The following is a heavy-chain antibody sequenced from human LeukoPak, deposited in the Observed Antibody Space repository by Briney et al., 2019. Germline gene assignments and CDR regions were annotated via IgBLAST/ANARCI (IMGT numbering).Heavy chain of an antibody. CDR2: ITSSSSYI. J-gene: IGHJ5*02. V-gene: IGHV3-21*01. D-gene: IGHD5-18*01. Sequence: GGSLRLSCAASGFTFSSYNMNWVRQAPGKGLEWVSSITSSSSYIYYADSVKGRFTISRDNAKNSLYLQMNSLRAEDTAVYYCARGSRKLWPSNWFDPWGQGTLVTVSS. CDR1: GFTFSSYN. CDR3: ARGSRKLWPSNWFDP.